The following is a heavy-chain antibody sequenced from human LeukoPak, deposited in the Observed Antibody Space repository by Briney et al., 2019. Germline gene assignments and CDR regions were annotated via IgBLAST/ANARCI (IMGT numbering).Heavy chain of an antibody. CDR2: ISDDGSDP. Sequence: GGSLRLSCAASGFTFRNYAMTWVRQAPGKGLEWVSAISDDGSDPKNAVTVKGRFTISRDNSKNKLYLQMKSLRDEDTAIYFCAKDWSCASWGQGTLVTVSS. V-gene: IGHV3-23*01. D-gene: IGHD3-16*01. CDR3: AKDWSCAS. J-gene: IGHJ4*02. CDR1: GFTFRNYA.